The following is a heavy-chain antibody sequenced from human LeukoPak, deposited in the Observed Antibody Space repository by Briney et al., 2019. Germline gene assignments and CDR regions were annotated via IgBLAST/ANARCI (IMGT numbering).Heavy chain of an antibody. CDR1: EFTFGDYA. D-gene: IGHD1-26*01. V-gene: IGHV3-49*03. CDR3: TRGRSGGSQRAGLDY. Sequence: PGGSLRLSCTASEFTFGDYAMSWFRQAPGKGLEWVGFIRSKAYGGTTEYATSVKGRFTISRDDSKSIAYLQMNSLKTEDTAVYYCTRGRSGGSQRAGLDYWGQGTLVTVSS. CDR2: IRSKAYGGTT. J-gene: IGHJ4*02.